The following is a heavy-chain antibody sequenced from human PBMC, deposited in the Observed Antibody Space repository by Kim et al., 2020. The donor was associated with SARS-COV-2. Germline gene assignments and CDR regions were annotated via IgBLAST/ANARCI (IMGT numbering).Heavy chain of an antibody. D-gene: IGHD2-15*01. V-gene: IGHV3-23*01. J-gene: IGHJ4*02. CDR3: AKDWRVNAIVPAGFDY. CDR2: ISGSGGDT. Sequence: GGSLRLSCAASGFTFSSYAMSWVRQAPGKGLEWVSTISGSGGDTYFADSVKGRFTISRDNSKNTLYLQMNSLRAEDMAIYYCAKDWRVNAIVPAGFDYWGQGTLVTVSS. CDR1: GFTFSSYA.